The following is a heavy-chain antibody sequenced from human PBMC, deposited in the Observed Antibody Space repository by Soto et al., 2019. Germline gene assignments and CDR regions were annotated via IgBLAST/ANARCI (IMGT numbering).Heavy chain of an antibody. V-gene: IGHV1-18*01. Sequence: QVQLVQSGAEVKKPGASVKVSCKASGYTFTSYGISWVRPAPGQGLEWMGWISAYNGNTNYAQKLQGRVTMTTDTSTSTAYMELRSLRSDDTAVYYCAREGYCSGGSCQIYYYYGMDVWGQGTTVTVSS. CDR1: GYTFTSYG. CDR2: ISAYNGNT. CDR3: AREGYCSGGSCQIYYYYGMDV. D-gene: IGHD2-15*01. J-gene: IGHJ6*02.